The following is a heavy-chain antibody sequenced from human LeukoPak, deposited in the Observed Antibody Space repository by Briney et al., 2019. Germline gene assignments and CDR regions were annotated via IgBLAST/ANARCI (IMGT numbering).Heavy chain of an antibody. CDR3: AKDGNTYYYGSGSPKWFDP. CDR2: IWSDGSNR. D-gene: IGHD3-10*01. V-gene: IGHV3-30*02. Sequence: GGSLRLSCAASGIIFSNYDMHWVRQAPGKGLEWVAFIWSDGSNRYYADSVKGRFTISRDNSKNTLYLQMNSLRAEDTAVYYCAKDGNTYYYGSGSPKWFDPWGQGTLVTAPS. CDR1: GIIFSNYD. J-gene: IGHJ5*02.